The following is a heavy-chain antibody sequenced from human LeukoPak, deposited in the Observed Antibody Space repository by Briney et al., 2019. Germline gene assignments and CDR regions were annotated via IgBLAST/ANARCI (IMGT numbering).Heavy chain of an antibody. D-gene: IGHD6-6*01. CDR2: LPPDELGI. V-gene: IGHV3-74*01. CDR1: GFTFTNYW. CDR3: VATIASRGSEY. J-gene: IGHJ4*02. Sequence: GGSLRLSCAASGFTFTNYWMHWVRQAPGMGLVWVSRLPPDELGIIYADSVKGRFTVSRDNAKNTVYLQVNNLRADDTAMYYCVATIASRGSEYWGQGALVTVSS.